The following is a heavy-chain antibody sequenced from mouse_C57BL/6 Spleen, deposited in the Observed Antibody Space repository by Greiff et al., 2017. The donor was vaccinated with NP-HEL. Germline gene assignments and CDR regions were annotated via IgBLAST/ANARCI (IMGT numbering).Heavy chain of an antibody. D-gene: IGHD1-1*01. CDR1: GYTFTDYE. CDR2: IDPETGGT. Sequence: QVQLQQSGAELVRPGASVTLSCKASGYTFTDYEMHWVKQTPVHGLEWIGAIDPETGGTAYNQKFKGKAILTADKSSSTAYMELRSLTSEDSAVDYYTRRINYYGSSYWYCDDWGTGTTVTVSS. V-gene: IGHV1-15*01. CDR3: TRRINYYGSSYWYCDD. J-gene: IGHJ1*03.